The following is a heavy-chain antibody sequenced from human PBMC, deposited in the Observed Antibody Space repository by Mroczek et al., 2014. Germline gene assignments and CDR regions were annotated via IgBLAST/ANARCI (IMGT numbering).Heavy chain of an antibody. J-gene: IGHJ3*02. Sequence: ESGGGVVQPGRSLRLSCAASGFTFSSYGMHWVRQAPGKGLEWVAVIWYDGSNKYYADSVKGRFTISRDNSKNTLYLQMNSLRAEDTAVYYCARGYDYGDYVDAFDIWGRRDNGHRLF. CDR1: GFTFSSYG. CDR3: ARGYDYGDYVDAFDI. V-gene: IGHV3-33*01. D-gene: IGHD4-17*01. CDR2: IWYDGSNK.